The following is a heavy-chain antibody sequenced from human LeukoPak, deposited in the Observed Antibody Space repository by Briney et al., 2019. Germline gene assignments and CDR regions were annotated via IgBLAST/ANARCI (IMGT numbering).Heavy chain of an antibody. CDR3: ARGLSPHYYDSSGYNP. Sequence: ASVKVSCKASGYTFTSYDINWVRQATGQGLEWMGWMNPNSGNTGYAQKFQGRVTMTRNTSISTAYMELSSLRSEDTAVYYCARGLSPHYYDSSGYNPWGQGTLVTVSS. CDR1: GYTFTSYD. D-gene: IGHD3-22*01. V-gene: IGHV1-8*01. J-gene: IGHJ5*02. CDR2: MNPNSGNT.